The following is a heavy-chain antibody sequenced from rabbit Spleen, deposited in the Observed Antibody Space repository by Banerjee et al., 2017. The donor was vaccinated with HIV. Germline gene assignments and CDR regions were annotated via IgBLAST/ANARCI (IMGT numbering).Heavy chain of an antibody. CDR2: IYTGSGGT. J-gene: IGHJ4*01. D-gene: IGHD8-1*01. Sequence: QSLEESGGDLVKPGGSLKLSCTASGFTLSSYYMNWVRQAPGKGLEWIGAIYTGSGGTDYAKWVNGRFTISSDNAQYTVDLQMNSLTAADTATYFCARDGAGGGYFALWGPGTLVTVS. CDR3: ARDGAGGGYFAL. CDR1: GFTLSSYY. V-gene: IGHV1S7*01.